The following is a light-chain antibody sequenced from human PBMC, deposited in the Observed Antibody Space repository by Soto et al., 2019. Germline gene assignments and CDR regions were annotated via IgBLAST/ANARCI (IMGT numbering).Light chain of an antibody. CDR2: GAS. CDR3: LQYGSSFT. J-gene: IGKJ5*01. Sequence: EIVLTQSPGTLSLSPGERATLSCRASQSVSSSYLAWCQQKPGQAPRLLIYGASSRATGIPDRFSGSGSGTDFTLTISRLEPEDFAVYYCLQYGSSFTFGQGTRL. V-gene: IGKV3-20*01. CDR1: QSVSSSY.